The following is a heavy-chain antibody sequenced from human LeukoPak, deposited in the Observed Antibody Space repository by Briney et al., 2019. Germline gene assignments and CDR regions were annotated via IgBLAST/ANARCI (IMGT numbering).Heavy chain of an antibody. CDR3: ARDTDSSSWYGWFDP. Sequence: ASVKVSCKASGYTFTSYGISWVRQAPGQGLEWMGWISAYNGNTNYAQKLQGRVTMTTDTSTSTAYMELRSLRSDDTAVYYCARDTDSSSWYGWFDPWGQGTLVTVSS. CDR2: ISAYNGNT. V-gene: IGHV1-18*01. CDR1: GYTFTSYG. J-gene: IGHJ5*02. D-gene: IGHD6-13*01.